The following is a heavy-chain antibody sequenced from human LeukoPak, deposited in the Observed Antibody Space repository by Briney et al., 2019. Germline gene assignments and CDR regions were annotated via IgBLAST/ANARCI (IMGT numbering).Heavy chain of an antibody. D-gene: IGHD6-19*01. CDR3: ARGKSSSGWPDAFDI. CDR2: ISGSGDST. J-gene: IGHJ3*02. V-gene: IGHV3-23*01. CDR1: GFTFSTYA. Sequence: GGSLRLSCAASGFTFSTYAMNWVRQAPGKGLEWVSGISGSGDSTYSAGSVKGRFTISRDNSKNTLYLQMNSLRAEDTAVYYCARGKSSSGWPDAFDIWGQGTMVTVSS.